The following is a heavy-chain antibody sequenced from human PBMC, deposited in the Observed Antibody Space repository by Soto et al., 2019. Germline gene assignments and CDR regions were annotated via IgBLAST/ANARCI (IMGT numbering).Heavy chain of an antibody. V-gene: IGHV1-69*02. J-gene: IGHJ5*02. CDR1: GGTFSSYT. D-gene: IGHD2-15*01. Sequence: GASVKVSCKASGGTFSSYTISWVRQAPGQGLEWMGRIIPILGIANYAQKFQGRVTITADKSTSTAYMELSSLRSEDTAVYYCARVVTYWGYCSGGSCPGWFDPWGQGTLVTVS. CDR3: ARVVTYWGYCSGGSCPGWFDP. CDR2: IIPILGIA.